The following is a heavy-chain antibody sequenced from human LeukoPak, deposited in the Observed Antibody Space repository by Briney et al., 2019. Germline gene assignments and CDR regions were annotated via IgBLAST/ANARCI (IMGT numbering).Heavy chain of an antibody. CDR2: ISWNSGSI. CDR3: AKDLVPYYYDSSPSAD. Sequence: PGGSLRLSFAASGFTFDDYAMHWVRQAPGKGLEWVSGISWNSGSIGYADSVKGRFTISRDNAKNSLYLQMNSLRAEDTALYYCAKDLVPYYYDSSPSADWGQGTLVTVSS. V-gene: IGHV3-9*01. J-gene: IGHJ4*02. D-gene: IGHD3-22*01. CDR1: GFTFDDYA.